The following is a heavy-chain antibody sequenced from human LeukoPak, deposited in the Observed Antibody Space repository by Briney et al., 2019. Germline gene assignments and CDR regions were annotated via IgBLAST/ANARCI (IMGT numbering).Heavy chain of an antibody. CDR1: GFTFGSYG. CDR3: ARMRGRYCSSNGCYVEY. J-gene: IGHJ4*02. D-gene: IGHD2-2*01. CDR2: ISHDGDHK. V-gene: IGHV3-30*19. Sequence: GGSLRLSCAASGFTFGSYGMHWVRQAPGTGLEWVAVISHDGDHKYHADSVKGRFTISRDNSKNTLYLQMNSLRVEDTAVYYCARMRGRYCSSNGCYVEYWGQGALVTVSS.